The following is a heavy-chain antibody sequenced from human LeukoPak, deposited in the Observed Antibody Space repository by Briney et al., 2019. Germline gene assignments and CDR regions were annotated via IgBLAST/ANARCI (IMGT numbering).Heavy chain of an antibody. V-gene: IGHV1-69*04. CDR1: GGTFSSYA. Sequence: SVKVSCKASGGTFSSYAISWVRQAPGQGLEWMGRIIPILGIANYTQKFQGRVTITADKSTSTAYMELSSLRSEDTAVYYCARDRGASDYGMDVWGQGTTVTVSS. J-gene: IGHJ6*02. CDR2: IIPILGIA. CDR3: ARDRGASDYGMDV.